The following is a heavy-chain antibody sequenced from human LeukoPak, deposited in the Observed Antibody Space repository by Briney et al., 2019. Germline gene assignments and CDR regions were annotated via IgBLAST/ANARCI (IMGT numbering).Heavy chain of an antibody. J-gene: IGHJ4*02. D-gene: IGHD6-13*01. CDR1: GYTFTSYD. CDR3: ARIAAAKIPQIDY. V-gene: IGHV1-8*01. Sequence: ASVKVSCKASGYTFTSYDINWVRQATGQGLEWMGWMNPNSGNTGYAQKFQGRVTMTRNTSISTAYMELSSLRSDDTAVYYCARIAAAKIPQIDYWGQGTLVTVSS. CDR2: MNPNSGNT.